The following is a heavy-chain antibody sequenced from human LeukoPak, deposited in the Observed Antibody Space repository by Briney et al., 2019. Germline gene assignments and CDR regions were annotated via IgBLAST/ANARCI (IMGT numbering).Heavy chain of an antibody. CDR2: SQYSGST. V-gene: IGHV4-59*01. D-gene: IGHD5-24*01. J-gene: IGHJ3*02. CDR3: ARDQNNRWLQTERLDAFDI. Sequence: SETLSLTCTVSGGSISSYYWSWIRQPPGKGLEWIGFSQYSGSTNYNPSLKSRVIISVDTSKNQFSLKLSSVTAADTAVYYCARDQNNRWLQTERLDAFDIWGQGTMVTVSS. CDR1: GGSISSYY.